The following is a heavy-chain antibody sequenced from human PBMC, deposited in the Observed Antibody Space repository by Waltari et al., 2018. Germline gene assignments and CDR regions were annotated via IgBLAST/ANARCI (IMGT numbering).Heavy chain of an antibody. Sequence: EGQLVESGGGLVQPGGSLKLSCAASGFAFSSFWMHWVRQVPGQGLVWVSRINSDGSDTSYADSVRGRFTFSRDNAKNMVYLQMKSLRAEDTAIYYCTRDSPSWIWGQGTMVSVSS. V-gene: IGHV3-74*01. CDR3: TRDSPSWI. CDR2: INSDGSDT. CDR1: GFAFSSFW. J-gene: IGHJ3*02.